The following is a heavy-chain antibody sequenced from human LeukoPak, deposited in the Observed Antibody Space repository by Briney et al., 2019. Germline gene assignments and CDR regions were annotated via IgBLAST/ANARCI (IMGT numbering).Heavy chain of an antibody. Sequence: GESLKVSCKASGYTFTSYAMHWVRQAPGQRLEWMGWINAGNGNTKYSQKFQGRVTITRDTSASTAYMELSSLRSEDTAVYYCARGVVVVPAAMTYYYYYGMDVWGQGTTVTVSS. CDR1: GYTFTSYA. D-gene: IGHD2-2*01. J-gene: IGHJ6*02. CDR2: INAGNGNT. V-gene: IGHV1-3*01. CDR3: ARGVVVVPAAMTYYYYYGMDV.